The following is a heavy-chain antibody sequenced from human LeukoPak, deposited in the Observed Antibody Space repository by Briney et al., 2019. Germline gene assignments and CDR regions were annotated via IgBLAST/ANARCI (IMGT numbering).Heavy chain of an antibody. V-gene: IGHV5-10-1*01. CDR1: GYSFTSYW. CDR3: ARQGTNWSDP. CDR2: IDPSDSYT. Sequence: GESLKISCKGSGYSFTSYWISWVRQMPGKGLEWMGRIDPSDSYTNYSPSFQGHVTISADKSISTAYLQWRSLKASDTAMYYCARQGTNWSDPWGQGTLVTVSS. D-gene: IGHD1-1*01. J-gene: IGHJ5*02.